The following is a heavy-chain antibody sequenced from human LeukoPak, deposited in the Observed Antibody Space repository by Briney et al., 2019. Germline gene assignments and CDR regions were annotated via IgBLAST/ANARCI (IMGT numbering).Heavy chain of an antibody. CDR3: ARDSGAVAGYFYYYGMDV. CDR1: GDSVSSGSYY. V-gene: IGHV4-31*03. Sequence: PSETLSLTCTVSGDSVSSGSYYWSWIRQHPGKGLEWIGYIFYTGSTYYNPSLKSRVSISVDTSKNQFSLRLRSVTAADTAVYYCARDSGAVAGYFYYYGMDVWGQGTTVTLSS. D-gene: IGHD6-19*01. J-gene: IGHJ6*02. CDR2: IFYTGST.